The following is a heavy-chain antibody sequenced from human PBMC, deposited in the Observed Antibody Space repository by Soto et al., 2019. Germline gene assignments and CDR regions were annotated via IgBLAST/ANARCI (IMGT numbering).Heavy chain of an antibody. CDR2: ISSNGGST. Sequence: GGSLRLSCSASGFTFSSYAMHWVRQAPGKGLEYVSAISSNGGSTYYADSVKGRFTISRDNTKNTLYLQMSSLRIEDTAVYYCVNDIVGAYSSSLDWFDPWGQGTLVTVSS. CDR1: GFTFSSYA. D-gene: IGHD6-6*01. V-gene: IGHV3-64D*08. J-gene: IGHJ5*02. CDR3: VNDIVGAYSSSLDWFDP.